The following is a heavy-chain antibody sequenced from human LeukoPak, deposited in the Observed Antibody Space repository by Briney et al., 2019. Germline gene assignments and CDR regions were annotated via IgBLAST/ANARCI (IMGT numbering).Heavy chain of an antibody. CDR1: GFTFSSYS. CDR2: ISSSSSYI. J-gene: IGHJ3*01. D-gene: IGHD2-15*01. Sequence: GGSLRLSCAASGFTFSSYSMNWVRQAPGKGLEWVSSISSSSSYIYYADSVKGRFTISRDNTKNSLYLQMNSLTVEDTAVYYCVKEGGSPGGFDFWGQGTMVTVSS. CDR3: VKEGGSPGGFDF. V-gene: IGHV3-21*01.